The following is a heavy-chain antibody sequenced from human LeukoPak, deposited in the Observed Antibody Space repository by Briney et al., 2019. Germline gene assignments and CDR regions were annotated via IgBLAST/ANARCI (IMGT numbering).Heavy chain of an antibody. CDR1: GFTFSSYA. J-gene: IGHJ4*02. CDR2: ISGSGINT. CDR3: LSGSYYHY. V-gene: IGHV3-23*01. D-gene: IGHD1-26*01. Sequence: GGSLRLSCAASGFTFSSYAMSWVRQAPGKGLEWVSGISGSGINTYYADSVNGRFTISRDNSKNTLYLQMNSLRAEDTAVYYCLSGSYYHYWGQGTLVTVSS.